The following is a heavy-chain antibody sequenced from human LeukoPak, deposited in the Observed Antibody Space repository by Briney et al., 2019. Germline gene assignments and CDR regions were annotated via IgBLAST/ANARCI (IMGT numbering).Heavy chain of an antibody. CDR2: IYPGDSDT. D-gene: IGHD5-12*01. J-gene: IGHJ6*03. CDR1: GYSFTSYW. Sequence: ASVKVSCKASGYSFTSYWIGWVRQMPGKGLEWMGIIYPGDSDTRYSPSFQGQVTISADKSISTAYLQWSSLKASDTAMYYCARHRLSSYTYMDVWGKGTTVTISS. CDR3: ARHRLSSYTYMDV. V-gene: IGHV5-51*01.